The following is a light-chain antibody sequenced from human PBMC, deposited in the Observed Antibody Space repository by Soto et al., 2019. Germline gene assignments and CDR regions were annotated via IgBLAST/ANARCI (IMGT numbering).Light chain of an antibody. CDR1: QGISSY. CDR3: QQLNSYPLT. V-gene: IGKV1-9*01. J-gene: IGKJ4*01. Sequence: DIQLTQSPSFLSASVGDRVTITCRASQGISSYLAWYQQEPVKAPKLLIYAASTLQSGVPSRFSGGGSGTEFTLTLSSLQPEDFATYYCQQLNSYPLTFDGGTKVEIK. CDR2: AAS.